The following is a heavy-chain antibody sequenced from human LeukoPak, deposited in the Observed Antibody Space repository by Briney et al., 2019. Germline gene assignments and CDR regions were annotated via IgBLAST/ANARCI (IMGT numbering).Heavy chain of an antibody. CDR2: INPNSGGT. Sequence: VASVKVSCKASGYTFTGYYMHWVRQAPGQGLEWMGWINPNSGGTNYTQKFQGRVTMTRDTSISTAYMELSRLRSDDTAVYYCAREDDGGFWSGYYTWFDPWGQGTLVTVSS. J-gene: IGHJ5*02. V-gene: IGHV1-2*02. CDR1: GYTFTGYY. D-gene: IGHD3-3*01. CDR3: AREDDGGFWSGYYTWFDP.